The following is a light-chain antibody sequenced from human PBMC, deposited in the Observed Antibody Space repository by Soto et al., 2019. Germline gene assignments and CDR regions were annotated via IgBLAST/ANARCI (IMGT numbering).Light chain of an antibody. Sequence: QSVLTQPPSVSGAPGQRVTISCTGSSSNIGAGYDVHWYQQLPGTAPKLLIYGNSNRPSGVPDRFSGSKSGTSASLAITGLQAEDEADYYCLSYDSSLPVVFGGGTKLTVL. V-gene: IGLV1-40*01. CDR2: GNS. CDR3: LSYDSSLPVV. CDR1: SSNIGAGYD. J-gene: IGLJ2*01.